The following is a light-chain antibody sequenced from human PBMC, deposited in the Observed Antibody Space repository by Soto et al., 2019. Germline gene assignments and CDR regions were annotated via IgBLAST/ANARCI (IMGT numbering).Light chain of an antibody. Sequence: DIQMSQSPSSLSASFGGRVTITCRSSESISRHLNWYQQKPGRAPDLLIYAASTLQNGVPSRFTGSGSGTEFTLTITGLQLEDFATYYCQQDYSTLATFAQGTRLEI. J-gene: IGKJ5*01. CDR1: ESISRH. CDR2: AAS. V-gene: IGKV1-39*01. CDR3: QQDYSTLAT.